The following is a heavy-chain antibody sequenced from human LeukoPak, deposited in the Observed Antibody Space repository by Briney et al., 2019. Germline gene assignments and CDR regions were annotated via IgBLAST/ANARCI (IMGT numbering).Heavy chain of an antibody. CDR3: ARLRGSYFDS. CDR2: IWYDGSNK. J-gene: IGHJ4*02. CDR1: GLTFSSHG. V-gene: IGHV3-33*01. D-gene: IGHD1-26*01. Sequence: GGSLRLSCAASGLTFSSHGMLWVRQAPGKGLEWVALIWYDGSNKYYADSVKGRFTISRDNSENTLYLQMNSLRADDTAVYYCARLRGSYFDSWGQGALVTVSS.